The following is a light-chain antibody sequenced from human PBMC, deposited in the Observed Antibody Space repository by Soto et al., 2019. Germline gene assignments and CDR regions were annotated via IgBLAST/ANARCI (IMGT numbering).Light chain of an antibody. J-gene: IGKJ1*01. CDR1: QGISNY. Sequence: DIQMTQSPSSLSASVGDRVTITCRASQGISNYLAWYQQTPGKVPKVLIYAASTLQSGVPSRFSGSGSGTDFTLTISSLQPEDVGTYHCHKYNHFPWTFGQGTKVEIK. V-gene: IGKV1-27*01. CDR2: AAS. CDR3: HKYNHFPWT.